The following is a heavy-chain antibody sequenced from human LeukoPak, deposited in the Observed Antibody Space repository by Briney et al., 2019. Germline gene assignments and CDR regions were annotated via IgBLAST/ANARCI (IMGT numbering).Heavy chain of an antibody. Sequence: PSETLSLTCAVAGHSITSGYYWGWIRQPPGKELEWIGSIYHSGSTLYNPSLKSRVTMSVDTSKNQFSLKFSSVTAADTAVYYCARSTTPGTYYFDYWGQGTLATVSS. J-gene: IGHJ4*02. CDR2: IYHSGST. D-gene: IGHD2/OR15-2a*01. CDR1: GHSITSGYY. CDR3: ARSTTPGTYYFDY. V-gene: IGHV4-38-2*01.